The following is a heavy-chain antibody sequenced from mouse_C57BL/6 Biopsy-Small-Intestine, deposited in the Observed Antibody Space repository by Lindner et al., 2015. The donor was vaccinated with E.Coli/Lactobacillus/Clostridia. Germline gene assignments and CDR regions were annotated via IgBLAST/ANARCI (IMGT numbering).Heavy chain of an antibody. CDR2: VYPNYGTT. V-gene: IGHV1-39*01. CDR3: ARSELTGVDY. Sequence: QLQESGTELVKPSASVKISCKASGYSFTDYNMNWVKQSNGKSLEWIGVVYPNYGTTSYNQKFKGKATLTVDKSSSTAHMELRSLTSEDSAVYYCARSELTGVDYWGQGTTLTVSS. CDR1: GYSFTDYN. J-gene: IGHJ2*01. D-gene: IGHD4-1*01.